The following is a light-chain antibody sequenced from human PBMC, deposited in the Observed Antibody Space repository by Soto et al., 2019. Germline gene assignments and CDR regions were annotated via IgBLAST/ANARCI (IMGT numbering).Light chain of an antibody. V-gene: IGLV1-44*01. J-gene: IGLJ1*01. Sequence: QSVLTHPPSASGTPGQRVTISCSGSSSNVGGNPVNWYQHVPTTAPKLLIYTNTQRPSGVPDRFSGSKSGTSASLAISGLQSEDEADYYCASWDDSLNGPVFGTGTKV. CDR2: TNT. CDR3: ASWDDSLNGPV. CDR1: SSNVGGNP.